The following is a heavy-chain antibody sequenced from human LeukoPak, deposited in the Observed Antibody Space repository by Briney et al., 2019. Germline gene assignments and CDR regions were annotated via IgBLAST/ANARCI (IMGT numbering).Heavy chain of an antibody. V-gene: IGHV1-8*03. J-gene: IGHJ4*02. CDR2: MNPNSGNT. Sequence: ASVKVSCKASGYTFPTYAINWVRQATGQGLEWMGWMNPNSGNTGYAQKFQGRVTITRNTSISTAYMELSSLRSEDTAVYYCARLGGIAAEDDYWGQGTLVTVSS. D-gene: IGHD6-13*01. CDR1: GYTFPTYA. CDR3: ARLGGIAAEDDY.